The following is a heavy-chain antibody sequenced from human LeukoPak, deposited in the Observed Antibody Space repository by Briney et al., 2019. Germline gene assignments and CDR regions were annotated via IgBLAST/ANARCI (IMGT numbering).Heavy chain of an antibody. CDR1: GGTFSSYA. V-gene: IGHV1-69*05. D-gene: IGHD2-15*01. Sequence: ASVKVSCKASGGTFSSYAISWVRQAPGQGLEWMGGIIPIFCRANYAHKFPGRVTMTREKSISTAYMELSRLRSDDTAVYYCARVGSSVVVVAAHFDYWGQGTLVTVSS. CDR2: IIPIFCRA. J-gene: IGHJ4*02. CDR3: ARVGSSVVVVAAHFDY.